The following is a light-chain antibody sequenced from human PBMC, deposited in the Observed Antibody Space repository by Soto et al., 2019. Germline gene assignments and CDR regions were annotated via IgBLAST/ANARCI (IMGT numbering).Light chain of an antibody. CDR3: QQYNNWLS. V-gene: IGKV3-15*01. J-gene: IGKJ4*01. CDR1: QSVGSS. CDR2: GAS. Sequence: EIVMTQSPATLSVSPGERATLSCSASQSVGSSLAWYQQKRGQAPRLLIHGASTRATGIPARFSGSGSGTEFTLTISSLQSEDFAVYYCQQYNNWLSFGGGTKVEIK.